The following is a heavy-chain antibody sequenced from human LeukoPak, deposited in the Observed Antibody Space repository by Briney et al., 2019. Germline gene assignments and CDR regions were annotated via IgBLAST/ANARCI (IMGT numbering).Heavy chain of an antibody. D-gene: IGHD3-10*01. V-gene: IGHV3-30*02. CDR1: GFTFSSYS. Sequence: GGSLRLSCAASGFTFSSYSMHWVRQAPGKGLEWVAFIRYDGSNKYYADSVKGRFTISRDNSKNTLYLQMNSLRAEDTAVYYCARTPGGVRGVWYAFDIWGQGTMVTVSS. CDR3: ARTPGGVRGVWYAFDI. J-gene: IGHJ3*02. CDR2: IRYDGSNK.